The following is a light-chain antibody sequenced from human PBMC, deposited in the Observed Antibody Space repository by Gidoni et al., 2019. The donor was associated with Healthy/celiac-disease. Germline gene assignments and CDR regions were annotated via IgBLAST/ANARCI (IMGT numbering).Light chain of an antibody. CDR3: QQYYSTPSWT. V-gene: IGKV4-1*01. Sequence: DIVMTQSPDSLAVSLGERATINCKSSQNILYSSNNKNYLAWYQQKPGQPPKLLIYWAHFTLTISSLQAEDVAVYYCQQYYSTPSWTFXXXTKVEIK. J-gene: IGKJ1*01. CDR2: WA. CDR1: QNILYSSNNKNY.